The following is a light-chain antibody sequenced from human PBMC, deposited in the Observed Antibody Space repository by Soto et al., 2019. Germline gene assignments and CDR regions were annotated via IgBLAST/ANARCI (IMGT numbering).Light chain of an antibody. CDR1: SSNIGTGYD. V-gene: IGLV1-40*01. CDR2: TNS. Sequence: QSVLTQQPSGSGAPGQRVTISCTGSSSNIGTGYDVHWYQQRPGTAHNLLIYTNSIRPSGVPGRFSGSKSGTSASLAITGLQAEDEADYFCQSYDSSLSVYVFGTGTKGTVL. CDR3: QSYDSSLSVYV. J-gene: IGLJ1*01.